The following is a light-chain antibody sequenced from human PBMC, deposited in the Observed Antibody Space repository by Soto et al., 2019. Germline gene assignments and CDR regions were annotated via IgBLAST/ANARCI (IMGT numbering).Light chain of an antibody. V-gene: IGLV2-8*01. CDR3: KSYAGSNTYV. J-gene: IGLJ1*01. CDR2: EVV. CDR1: KNDFGAYDF. Sequence: QSALTQPPSASGSPGQSVTISCTGTKNDFGAYDFVSWYQHHPGKAPRLIIYEVVQRPSGVPDRFSGSKSGNTASLTVSGLQAADEADYFCKSYAGSNTYVFGSGTKLTVL.